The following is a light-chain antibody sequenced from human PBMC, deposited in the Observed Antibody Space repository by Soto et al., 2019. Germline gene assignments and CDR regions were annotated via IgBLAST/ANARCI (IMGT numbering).Light chain of an antibody. V-gene: IGKV1D-12*01. J-gene: IGKJ4*01. CDR1: QGISSS. Sequence: DIQMTQSPASVSASVGDRVTITSRASQGISSSLGWYQQEPGKAPKLLIYAASSFQSEDPSRLSGSGSETDLTLTISSLQPEDFATYYCQQTDSFPLTFGGGTKVDIK. CDR3: QQTDSFPLT. CDR2: AAS.